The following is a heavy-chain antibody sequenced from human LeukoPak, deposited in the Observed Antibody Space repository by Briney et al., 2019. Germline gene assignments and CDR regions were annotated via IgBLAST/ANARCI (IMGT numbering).Heavy chain of an antibody. CDR1: GGSISNTNW. J-gene: IGHJ4*02. V-gene: IGHV4-4*02. D-gene: IGHD2-8*01. CDR3: SRENGAFSPFGY. Sequence: KSSGTLSLTCGVSGGSISNTNWWSWVRQPPGQGLEWIGEISLSGITNYNPSLKSRVTVSLDKSKNHLSLNLTSVTAADTAVYYCSRENGAFSPFGYWGQGTLVTVPS. CDR2: ISLSGIT.